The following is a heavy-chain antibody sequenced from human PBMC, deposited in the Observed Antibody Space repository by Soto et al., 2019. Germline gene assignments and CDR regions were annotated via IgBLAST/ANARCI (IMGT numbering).Heavy chain of an antibody. CDR1: GYTFTNSF. D-gene: IGHD6-13*01. CDR2: IDPRGGHT. CDR3: ARDLSAAATGSAPFDP. V-gene: IGHV1-46*01. J-gene: IGHJ5*02. Sequence: ASVKVSCKASGYTFTNSFIHWVRQAPGQGLEWMGIIDPRGGHTNYAQHFQGRVTVTSDTSTSTVYMELSSLRSADTAVYYCARDLSAAATGSAPFDPWGQGTLVTVSS.